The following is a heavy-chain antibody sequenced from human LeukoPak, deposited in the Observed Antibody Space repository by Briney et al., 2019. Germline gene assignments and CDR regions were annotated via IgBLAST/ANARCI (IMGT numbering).Heavy chain of an antibody. CDR2: ISAYNGDT. J-gene: IGHJ5*02. CDR3: ARHGLSYTNPNNWFDP. Sequence: ASVKVSCKASGYPFTSYYINWVRQAPGQGLEWMGWISAYNGDTNYAQNLQGRVTMTTDTSTDTAYMELRSLRSDDTAVYYCARHGLSYTNPNNWFDPWGQGTLVTVSS. D-gene: IGHD2-2*02. CDR1: GYPFTSYY. V-gene: IGHV1-18*01.